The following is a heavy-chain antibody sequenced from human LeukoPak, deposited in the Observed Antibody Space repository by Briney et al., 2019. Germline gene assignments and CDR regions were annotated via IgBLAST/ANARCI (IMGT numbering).Heavy chain of an antibody. CDR2: INHSGSI. Sequence: ASETLSLTCAVYGGSLSGDYLSWLRQPPGKGLEWIGEINHSGSISYNPSLKSRVTISVDTSKNQFSLKVTSVTAADTGVYYCATGDVAARLGHWGQGTLVTVPS. D-gene: IGHD6-6*01. V-gene: IGHV4-34*01. CDR1: GGSLSGDY. J-gene: IGHJ5*02. CDR3: ATGDVAARLGH.